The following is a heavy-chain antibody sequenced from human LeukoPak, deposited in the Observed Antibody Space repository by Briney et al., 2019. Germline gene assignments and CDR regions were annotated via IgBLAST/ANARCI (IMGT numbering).Heavy chain of an antibody. J-gene: IGHJ4*02. CDR1: GGTFSSYT. Sequence: SVKVSCKASGGTFSSYTISWVRQAPGQGLEWMGRIIPILGIANYAQKFQGRVTITADKSTSTAYMELSSLRFADTAVYYCARLDTYYYDSSGYSPDWGQGTLVTVSS. D-gene: IGHD3-22*01. V-gene: IGHV1-69*02. CDR2: IIPILGIA. CDR3: ARLDTYYYDSSGYSPD.